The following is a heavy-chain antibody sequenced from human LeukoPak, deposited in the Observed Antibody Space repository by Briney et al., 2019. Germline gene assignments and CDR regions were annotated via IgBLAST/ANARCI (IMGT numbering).Heavy chain of an antibody. Sequence: GGSLRLSCAASGFTSSSYAMSWVRQAPGKGLEWVAVISYDGSNKYYADSVKGRFTISRDNSKNTLYLQMNSLRAEDTAVYYCARYYYDSSGYPYGMDVWGQGTTVTVSS. D-gene: IGHD3-22*01. CDR1: GFTSSSYA. CDR2: ISYDGSNK. J-gene: IGHJ6*02. CDR3: ARYYYDSSGYPYGMDV. V-gene: IGHV3-30*03.